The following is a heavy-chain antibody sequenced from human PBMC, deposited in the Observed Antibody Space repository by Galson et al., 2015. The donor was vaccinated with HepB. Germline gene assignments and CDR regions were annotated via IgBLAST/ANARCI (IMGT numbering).Heavy chain of an antibody. CDR1: GYSFSNYG. D-gene: IGHD6-6*01. V-gene: IGHV1-18*01. CDR2: ISVYNGKT. J-gene: IGHJ4*02. CDR3: ARARYSTSPPDY. Sequence: SVKVSCKASGYSFSNYGISWVRQAPGQGLEWMGWISVYNGKTDSAQKIQDRVTLTTDTLTSTAYMELRSLRSDDTAVYYCARARYSTSPPDYWGQGTLVTVSS.